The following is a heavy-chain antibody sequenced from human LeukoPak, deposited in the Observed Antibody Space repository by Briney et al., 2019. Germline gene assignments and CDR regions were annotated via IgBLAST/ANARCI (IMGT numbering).Heavy chain of an antibody. V-gene: IGHV3-30*04. CDR2: ISYVGSNK. CDR1: GFTFSSYA. Sequence: GRSLRLSCAASGFTFSSYAMHWVRQAPGKGLEWVAVISYVGSNKYYADSVKGRFTISRDNSKNTLYLQMNSLRAEDTAVYYCARDGNYGDYAVAFDYWGQGTLVTVSS. CDR3: ARDGNYGDYAVAFDY. D-gene: IGHD4-17*01. J-gene: IGHJ4*02.